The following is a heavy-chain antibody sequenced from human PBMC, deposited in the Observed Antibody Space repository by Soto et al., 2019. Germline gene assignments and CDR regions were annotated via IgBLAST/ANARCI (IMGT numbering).Heavy chain of an antibody. Sequence: PGGSLRLSCAASGFTFSSYAMHWVRQAPGKGLEWVAVISYDGSNKYYADSVKGRFTISRDNSKNTLYLQMNSLRAEDTAVYYCARDRFGELFPNWFDPWGQGTLVTVSS. CDR3: ARDRFGELFPNWFDP. CDR2: ISYDGSNK. J-gene: IGHJ5*02. D-gene: IGHD3-10*01. CDR1: GFTFSSYA. V-gene: IGHV3-30-3*01.